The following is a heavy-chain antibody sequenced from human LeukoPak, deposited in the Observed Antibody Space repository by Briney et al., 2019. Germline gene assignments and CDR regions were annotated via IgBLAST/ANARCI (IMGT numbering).Heavy chain of an antibody. Sequence: GGSLRLSCAASGFTFSKYWMLWVRQASGKGVESVSRINTDGTVTTYADYVKGRFSVSRDNADNTMFLQMNSVRDEDTAVYYCATKQWLAPPPDSWGQGTPVTVSS. V-gene: IGHV3-74*01. CDR1: GFTFSKYW. D-gene: IGHD6-19*01. J-gene: IGHJ4*02. CDR2: INTDGTVT. CDR3: ATKQWLAPPPDS.